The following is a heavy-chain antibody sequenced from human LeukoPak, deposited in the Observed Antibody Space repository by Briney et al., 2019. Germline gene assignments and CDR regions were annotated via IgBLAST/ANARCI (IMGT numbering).Heavy chain of an antibody. CDR1: GFAFSNAW. V-gene: IGHV3-15*01. Sequence: GGSLRLSCAASGFAFSNAWMSWVRQAPGKGLEWVGRIKSKTNGETTDYAAPLKGRLTISRDDSKNTLFLRVNTLKTEDTAMYYCTSDDPVNRSWGQGTLVTVSS. CDR2: IKSKTNGETT. CDR3: TSDDPVNRS. J-gene: IGHJ4*02.